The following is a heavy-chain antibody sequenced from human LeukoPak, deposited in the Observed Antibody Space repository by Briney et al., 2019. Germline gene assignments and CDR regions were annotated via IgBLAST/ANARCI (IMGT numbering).Heavy chain of an antibody. V-gene: IGHV1-2*02. D-gene: IGHD3-22*01. Sequence: ASVEVSCKASGYTFTSYGISWVRQAPGQGLEWMGWINPKNGGTKYAQKFQGRVTMTRDTSISTAYMELSRLTSDDTAVYSCARDPAHTYYYDPWGHGTLVTVSS. CDR3: ARDPAHTYYYDP. J-gene: IGHJ4*01. CDR1: GYTFTSYG. CDR2: INPKNGGT.